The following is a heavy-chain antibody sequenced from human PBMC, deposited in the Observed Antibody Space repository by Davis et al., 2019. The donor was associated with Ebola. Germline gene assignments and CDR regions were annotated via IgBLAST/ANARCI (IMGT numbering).Heavy chain of an antibody. Sequence: SETLSLTCAVHGGSFSGYYWSWIRQPPGKGLEWIGEINHSGSTNYNPSLKSRVTISVDTSQNQFSLKLGPVTAADTAVYYCACFNSVVALDYWGQGTLVTVSS. V-gene: IGHV4-34*01. D-gene: IGHD5-12*01. CDR3: ACFNSVVALDY. J-gene: IGHJ4*02. CDR1: GGSFSGYY. CDR2: INHSGST.